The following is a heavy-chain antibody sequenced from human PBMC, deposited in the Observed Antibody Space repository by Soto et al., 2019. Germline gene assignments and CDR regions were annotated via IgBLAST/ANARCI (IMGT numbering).Heavy chain of an antibody. CDR1: GFTVSSNY. J-gene: IGHJ3*02. Sequence: EVQLVESGGGLVQPGGSLRLSCAASGFTVSSNYMSWVRQAPGKGLEWVSVIYSGGSTYYADSVKGRFTISRHNSKNTLYLQTNSLRAEDTAVYYCARDHGGAAFDIWGQGTMVTVSS. CDR3: ARDHGGAAFDI. V-gene: IGHV3-53*04. CDR2: IYSGGST. D-gene: IGHD3-10*01.